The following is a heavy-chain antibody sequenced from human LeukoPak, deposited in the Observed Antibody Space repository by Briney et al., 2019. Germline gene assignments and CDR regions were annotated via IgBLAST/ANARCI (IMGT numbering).Heavy chain of an antibody. V-gene: IGHV3-30-3*01. D-gene: IGHD3-10*01. CDR1: GFTFSSYA. J-gene: IGHJ4*02. CDR2: ISYDGSSK. CDR3: ASCYYGSGSYGDYFDY. Sequence: PGGSLRLSCAASGFTFSSYAMHWVRQAPGKGLEWVAVISYDGSSKYYADSVKGRFTISRDNSKNTLYLQMSSLRAEDTAVYYCASCYYGSGSYGDYFDYWGQGTLVTVSS.